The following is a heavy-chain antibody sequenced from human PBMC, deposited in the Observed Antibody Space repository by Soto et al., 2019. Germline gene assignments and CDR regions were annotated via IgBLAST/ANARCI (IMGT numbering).Heavy chain of an antibody. CDR3: AKTAERDYDSSGYYYPDY. V-gene: IGHV3-23*01. CDR2: ISGSGGST. CDR1: GFTFSSYA. J-gene: IGHJ4*02. D-gene: IGHD3-22*01. Sequence: EVQLLESGGGLVQPGGSLRLSCAASGFTFSSYAMSWVRQAPGKGLEWVSAISGSGGSTYYADSVKGRFTISRDNSKNTLYLQMNSPRAEDTAVYYCAKTAERDYDSSGYYYPDYWGQGTLVTVSS.